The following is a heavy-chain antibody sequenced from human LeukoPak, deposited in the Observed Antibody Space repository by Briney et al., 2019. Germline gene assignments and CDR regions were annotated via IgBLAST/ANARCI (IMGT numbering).Heavy chain of an antibody. D-gene: IGHD3-16*02. V-gene: IGHV3-30*18. CDR1: GFSFSSYG. CDR3: AKDIRVWGSYRYPCLDY. CDR2: ISYDGDNK. J-gene: IGHJ4*02. Sequence: GGSLRLSCAASGFSFSSYGMHWVRQALGKGLEWVAVISYDGDNKYYADSVNGRFTISRDNSKNTLSLQMDSLRAEDTAVYYCAKDIRVWGSYRYPCLDYWGQGTLVTASA.